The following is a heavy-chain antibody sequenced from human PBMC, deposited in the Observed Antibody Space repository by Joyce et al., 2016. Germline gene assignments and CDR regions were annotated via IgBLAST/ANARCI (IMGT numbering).Heavy chain of an antibody. Sequence: EVQLVEFGGGLVQPGGSLSVSCAASEFTFTNHWMSWVRQAPGNGLECVANLNQDGSEKYYGDSVKGRFTISRDNAKNTLYLQMNTLRAEDTAVYYCVSEGAFLDAFDIWGQGTMVAVSS. CDR2: LNQDGSEK. V-gene: IGHV3-7*03. D-gene: IGHD3-16*01. CDR3: VSEGAFLDAFDI. J-gene: IGHJ3*02. CDR1: EFTFTNHW.